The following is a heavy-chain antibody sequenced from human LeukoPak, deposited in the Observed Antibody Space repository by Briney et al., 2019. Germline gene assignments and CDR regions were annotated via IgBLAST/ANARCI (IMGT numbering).Heavy chain of an antibody. Sequence: PSETLSLTCTVSGGSITSYYWSWIRQPPGKGVEWIGYIYSSGSTNYNPSLKSRVTISVDTSKNQFSLKLSSVTAADTAAYYCARDSRTYASGTYHRGDFDYWGQGTLVTVSS. V-gene: IGHV4-59*01. CDR1: GGSITSYY. J-gene: IGHJ4*02. CDR3: ARDSRTYASGTYHRGDFDY. D-gene: IGHD3-10*01. CDR2: IYSSGST.